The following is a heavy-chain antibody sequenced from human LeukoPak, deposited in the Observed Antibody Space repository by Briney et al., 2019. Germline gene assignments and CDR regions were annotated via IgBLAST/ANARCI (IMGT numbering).Heavy chain of an antibody. J-gene: IGHJ4*02. Sequence: ASVKVSCKASGYSFSGFYMHWVRQAPGQGLEWMGWIIPNTGGTNYAQKFQGRVTMTRDTTISTAYMELSSLRSDDTAVYYCARECQIVVTGTGHLDYWGQGTLVTVSS. CDR2: IIPNTGGT. CDR3: ARECQIVVTGTGHLDY. D-gene: IGHD6-19*01. CDR1: GYSFSGFY. V-gene: IGHV1-2*02.